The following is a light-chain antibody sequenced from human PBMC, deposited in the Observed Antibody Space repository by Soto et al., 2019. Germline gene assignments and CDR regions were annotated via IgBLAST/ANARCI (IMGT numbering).Light chain of an antibody. CDR3: QRYNAYWA. V-gene: IGKV1-5*01. J-gene: IGKJ1*01. CDR1: QTISTW. CDR2: DAS. Sequence: DIQMTQSPSTLSASVGDRVRITCRASQTISTWLAWYQQKPGKAPKVLIYDASSLKSGVPSRFSGSGSGTEFTLTISSLQPDDFATYYCQRYNAYWAFGPGTKVDI.